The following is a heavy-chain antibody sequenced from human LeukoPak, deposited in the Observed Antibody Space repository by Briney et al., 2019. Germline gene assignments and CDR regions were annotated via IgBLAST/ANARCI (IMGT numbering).Heavy chain of an antibody. V-gene: IGHV4-59*11. J-gene: IGHJ4*02. CDR3: ARGRRGRYYDISRSNYFDY. CDR2: IYDSGST. Sequence: SETLSLTCTVSGGSISSHDWGWIRQPPGKGLEWIGYIYDSGSTTYNPSLKSRVTILVDTSKDQVSLKLSSVTAADTAVYYFARGRRGRYYDISRSNYFDYWGQGTLVSVSS. CDR1: GGSISSHD. D-gene: IGHD3-22*01.